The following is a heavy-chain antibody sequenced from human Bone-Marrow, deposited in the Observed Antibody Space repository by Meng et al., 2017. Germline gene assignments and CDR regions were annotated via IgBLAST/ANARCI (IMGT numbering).Heavy chain of an antibody. CDR2: IKQDGSEK. CDR3: ARCDTAMVLDDYFDY. J-gene: IGHJ4*01. D-gene: IGHD5-18*01. Sequence: GGSLRLSCAASGFTFSSYWMSWVRQAPGKGLEWVANIKQDGSEKYYVDSVKGRFTISRDNAKNSLYLQMNSLRAEDTAVYYCARCDTAMVLDDYFDYWGHGKLVTVSS. CDR1: GFTFSSYW. V-gene: IGHV3-7*01.